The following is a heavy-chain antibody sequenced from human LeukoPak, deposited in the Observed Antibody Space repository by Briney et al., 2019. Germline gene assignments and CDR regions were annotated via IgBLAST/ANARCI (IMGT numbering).Heavy chain of an antibody. D-gene: IGHD1-1*01. Sequence: PGGSLRLSCAASGFTFSRYTMNWVRQAPGKGLEWVSSISSDTSDKYYADSVKGRFTISRDNAKNSLYLQMNSLRAEDTAVYYCVKSGGDRDASYYYYGMDVWGQGTTVTVSS. CDR3: VKSGGDRDASYYYYGMDV. CDR2: ISSDTSDK. CDR1: GFTFSRYT. V-gene: IGHV3-21*01. J-gene: IGHJ6*02.